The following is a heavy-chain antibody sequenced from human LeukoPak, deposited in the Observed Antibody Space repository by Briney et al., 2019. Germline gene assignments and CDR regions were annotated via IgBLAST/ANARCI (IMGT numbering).Heavy chain of an antibody. CDR2: INSDGSIT. CDR1: GFTFTTYW. V-gene: IGHV3-74*01. Sequence: PGGSLRLSCAASGFTFTTYWMHWVRQAPGKGLVWVSHINSDGSITSYADSVKGRFTISRDNAKNTLYLQMNSLRAEDTAVYYCARGPTFPRYWGQGTLVTVSS. CDR3: ARGPTFPRY. J-gene: IGHJ4*02.